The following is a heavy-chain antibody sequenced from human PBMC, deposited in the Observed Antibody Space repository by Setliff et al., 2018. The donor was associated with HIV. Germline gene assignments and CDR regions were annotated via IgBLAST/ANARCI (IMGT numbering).Heavy chain of an antibody. Sequence: SSETLSLTCTVSGGSISRGGYSWGWIRQPPGKGLEWIGSISYTGITNYNPSLKSRVTISVDTSQNQFSLKLTSVTAADTAVYYCARLRQWLAFFDSWGQGTLVTVSS. CDR1: GGSISRGGYS. D-gene: IGHD6-19*01. CDR2: ISYTGIT. CDR3: ARLRQWLAFFDS. V-gene: IGHV4-39*01. J-gene: IGHJ4*02.